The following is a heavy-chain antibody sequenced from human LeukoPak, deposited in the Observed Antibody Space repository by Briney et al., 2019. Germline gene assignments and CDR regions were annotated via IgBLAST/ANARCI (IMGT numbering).Heavy chain of an antibody. D-gene: IGHD3-9*01. V-gene: IGHV4-30-4*01. CDR2: IYYSGST. CDR3: ASTNYDILTGYYHPCYFDY. Sequence: PSQTLSLTCTVSGGSISSGDYYCSWIRQPPGKGLEWIGYIYYSGSTYYNPPLKSRVTISVDTSKNQFSLKLGSVTAADTAAYYCASTNYDILTGYYHPCYFDYWGQGTLVTVSS. CDR1: GGSISSGDYY. J-gene: IGHJ4*02.